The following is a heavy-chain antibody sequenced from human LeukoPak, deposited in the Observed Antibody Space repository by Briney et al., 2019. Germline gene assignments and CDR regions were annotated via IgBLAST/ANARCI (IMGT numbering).Heavy chain of an antibody. CDR2: ISFDGNNK. J-gene: IGHJ6*03. CDR3: ARDAKASGYYYYYMDV. CDR1: GFTTNHYA. V-gene: IGHV3-30-3*01. Sequence: SGGSLILSCAASGFTTNHYAMYWVRQAPGKGLERVAVISFDGNNKFEADSVQGRFIVSRDNSKNTLYLEMSSLRVEDTAVYYCARDAKASGYYYYYMDVWGRGTTVIVTS. D-gene: IGHD6-6*01.